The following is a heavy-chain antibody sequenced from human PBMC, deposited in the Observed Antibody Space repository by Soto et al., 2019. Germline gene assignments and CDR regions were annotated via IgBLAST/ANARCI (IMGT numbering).Heavy chain of an antibody. CDR2: INPNSGGT. D-gene: IGHD3-10*01. CDR3: ARVGGGLASLGYYGMDV. Sequence: ASVKVSCKASGYTFIGYYIHWVRQAPGQGLEWTGWINPNSGGTNYAQRFQGWVTMTRDRSISTAYMELSRLKSDDTAVYYCARVGGGLASLGYYGMDVWGQGTTVTVSS. CDR1: GYTFIGYY. V-gene: IGHV1-2*04. J-gene: IGHJ6*02.